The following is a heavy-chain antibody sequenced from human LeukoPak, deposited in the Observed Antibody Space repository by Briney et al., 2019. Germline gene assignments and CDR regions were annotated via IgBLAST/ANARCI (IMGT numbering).Heavy chain of an antibody. CDR3: ARRLPIIVATRPKYYYYGMDV. CDR2: INPNSGGT. V-gene: IGHV1-2*02. D-gene: IGHD5-12*01. CDR1: GYTFTGYY. Sequence: GASVKVSCKASGYTFTGYYMHWVRQAPGQGLEWMGWINPNSGGTNYAQKLQGRVTMTRNTSISTAYMELSRLRSDDTAVYYCARRLPIIVATRPKYYYYGMDVWGQGTTVTVSS. J-gene: IGHJ6*02.